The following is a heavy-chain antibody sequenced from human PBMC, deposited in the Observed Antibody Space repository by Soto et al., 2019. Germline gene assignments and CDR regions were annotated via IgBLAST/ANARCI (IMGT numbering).Heavy chain of an antibody. V-gene: IGHV4-34*01. J-gene: IGHJ4*02. CDR3: ARAKVQFWSPFDY. Sequence: SETLSLTCAVYGGSFSGYYWTWIRQPPGKGLEWIGELNPRGNTNYNPSLKSRVTISVDTSKNQFSLKLTSVTAADTAVYYCARAKVQFWSPFDYWGQGTLVTVSS. CDR2: LNPRGNT. D-gene: IGHD2-8*02. CDR1: GGSFSGYY.